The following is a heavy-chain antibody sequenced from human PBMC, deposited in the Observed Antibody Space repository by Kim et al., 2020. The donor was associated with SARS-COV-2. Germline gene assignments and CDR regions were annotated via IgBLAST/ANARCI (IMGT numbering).Heavy chain of an antibody. CDR3: AREDARFLDREGDAFDI. Sequence: SETLSLTCTVSGGSISSGDYYWSWIRQPPGKGLEWIGYIYYSGSTYYNPSLKSRVTISVDTSKNQFSLKLSSVTAADTAVYYCAREDARFLDREGDAFDIWGQGTMVTVSS. CDR2: IYYSGST. V-gene: IGHV4-30-4*01. J-gene: IGHJ3*02. CDR1: GGSISSGDYY. D-gene: IGHD3-3*01.